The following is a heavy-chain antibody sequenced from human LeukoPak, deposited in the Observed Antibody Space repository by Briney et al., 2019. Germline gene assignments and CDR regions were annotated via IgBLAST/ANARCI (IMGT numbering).Heavy chain of an antibody. D-gene: IGHD1-14*01. CDR3: ARIPGAFDI. J-gene: IGHJ3*02. V-gene: IGHV1-2*02. CDR1: GYTFTGYY. Sequence: ASVKVSGKASGYTFTGYYMHWVRQAPGQGLEWMGWINPNSGGTNYAQKFQGRVTMTRDTSISTAYMGLSRLRSDDTAVYYCARIPGAFDIWGQGTMVTVSS. CDR2: INPNSGGT.